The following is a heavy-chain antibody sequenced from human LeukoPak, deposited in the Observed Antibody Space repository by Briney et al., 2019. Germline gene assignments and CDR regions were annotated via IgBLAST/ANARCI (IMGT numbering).Heavy chain of an antibody. Sequence: ASVKVSCKASGYSLTAYYMVWVRQAPGQGLEWMGWINPNTGNPTYAQGFTGRFVFSLDTSVSTAYLQISSLKAEDTAVYYCARAYQPLGGLSFPDYWGQGTLVTVSS. D-gene: IGHD3-16*02. CDR3: ARAYQPLGGLSFPDY. J-gene: IGHJ4*02. CDR1: GYSLTAYY. CDR2: INPNTGNP. V-gene: IGHV7-4-1*02.